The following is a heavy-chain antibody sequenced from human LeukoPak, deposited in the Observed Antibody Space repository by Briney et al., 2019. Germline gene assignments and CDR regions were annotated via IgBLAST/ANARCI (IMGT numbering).Heavy chain of an antibody. V-gene: IGHV5-51*01. J-gene: IGHJ4*02. CDR3: ARRPPASSSWDS. CDR1: GYSFNTYW. D-gene: IGHD6-13*01. Sequence: GESLKISCKGSGYSFNTYWIGWVRQMPGKGLEWMGIIYPGDSDTRYSPSFQDQVTISADKSINTAYLQWSSLKASDTAMYYCARRPPASSSWDSWGQGTLVTVSS. CDR2: IYPGDSDT.